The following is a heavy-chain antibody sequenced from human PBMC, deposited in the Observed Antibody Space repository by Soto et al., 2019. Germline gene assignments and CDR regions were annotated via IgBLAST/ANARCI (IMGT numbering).Heavy chain of an antibody. CDR1: GGTFSSYA. CDR2: IIPIFGTA. V-gene: IGHV1-69*01. CDR3: ASKTTPTGGYYYYGMDV. D-gene: IGHD1-26*01. J-gene: IGHJ6*02. Sequence: QVQLVQSGAEVKKPGSSVKVSCKASGGTFSSYAISWVRQAPGQGLEWMGGIIPIFGTANYAQKFQGRVTITADESTSTAYMELSSLRSEDTAVYYCASKTTPTGGYYYYGMDVWGQGTTVTVSS.